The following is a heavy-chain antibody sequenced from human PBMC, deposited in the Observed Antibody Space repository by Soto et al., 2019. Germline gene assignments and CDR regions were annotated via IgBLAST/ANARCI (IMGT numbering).Heavy chain of an antibody. CDR3: ARDNYYILTGFQLGFDY. V-gene: IGHV1-2*02. Sequence: GASVKVSCKASGYTFTGYYMHWVRQAPGQGLEWMGWINPNSGGTNYAQKFQGRVTMTRDTSISTAYMELSRLRSDDTAVYYCARDNYYILTGFQLGFDYWGQGTLVTVSS. CDR1: GYTFTGYY. CDR2: INPNSGGT. D-gene: IGHD3-9*01. J-gene: IGHJ4*02.